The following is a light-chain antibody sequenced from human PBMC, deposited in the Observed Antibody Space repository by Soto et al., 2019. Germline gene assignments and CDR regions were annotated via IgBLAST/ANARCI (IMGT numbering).Light chain of an antibody. CDR2: GAS. CDR3: QQYGTSPRT. J-gene: IGKJ1*01. CDR1: QSISGSN. V-gene: IGKV3-20*01. Sequence: EIVSTQSPGTLSLSPGERATLSCRASQSISGSNLAWYQQKPGQPPRLLIYGASTRATGIPDRFSGSGSGTDFALTISRLEPEDFAVYYCQQYGTSPRTFGQGTKVEIK.